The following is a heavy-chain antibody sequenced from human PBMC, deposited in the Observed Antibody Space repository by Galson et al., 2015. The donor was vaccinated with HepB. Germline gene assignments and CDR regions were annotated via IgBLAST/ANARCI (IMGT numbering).Heavy chain of an antibody. Sequence: CAISGDSVSSNSAAWNWIRQPPSRGLEWLGRTYYRSKWYNDYAVSVKSRITINPDTSKNQFSLQLNSVTPEDTAVYYCASEVWTGDSLGFSWGQGTLVTASS. CDR1: GDSVSSNSAA. CDR3: ASEVWTGDSLGFS. D-gene: IGHD3/OR15-3a*01. J-gene: IGHJ5*02. V-gene: IGHV6-1*01. CDR2: TYYRSKWYN.